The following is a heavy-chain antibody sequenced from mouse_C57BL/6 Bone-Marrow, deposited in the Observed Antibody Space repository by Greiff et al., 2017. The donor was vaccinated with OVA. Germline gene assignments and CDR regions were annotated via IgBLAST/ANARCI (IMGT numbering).Heavy chain of an antibody. CDR3: TRDSITTVTYWYFDV. J-gene: IGHJ1*03. D-gene: IGHD1-1*01. CDR2: ISSGGDYI. CDR1: GFTFSSYA. V-gene: IGHV5-9-1*02. Sequence: EVMLVESGEGLVKPGGSLKLSCAASGFTFSSYAMSWVRQTPEKRLEWVAYISSGGDYIYYADTVKGRFTISRDNARNTLYLQMSSLKSEDTAMYYCTRDSITTVTYWYFDVWGTGTTVTVSS.